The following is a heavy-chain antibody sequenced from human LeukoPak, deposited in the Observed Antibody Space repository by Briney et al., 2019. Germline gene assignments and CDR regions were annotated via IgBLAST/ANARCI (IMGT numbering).Heavy chain of an antibody. V-gene: IGHV3-30*18. Sequence: GGSLRLSCAASGFTFSSYGMHWVRKAPGKGLGREAVISFDGSNKYYADSVKGRFTISRDNSKNTLYLQMNSLRAEDTAVYYCAKDPWFGELVGGYFDYWGQGTLVTVSS. J-gene: IGHJ4*02. CDR2: ISFDGSNK. CDR3: AKDPWFGELVGGYFDY. CDR1: GFTFSSYG. D-gene: IGHD3-10*01.